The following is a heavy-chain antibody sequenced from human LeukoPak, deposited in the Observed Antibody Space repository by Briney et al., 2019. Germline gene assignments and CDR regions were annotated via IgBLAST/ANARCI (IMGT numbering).Heavy chain of an antibody. V-gene: IGHV3-30*02. Sequence: PGGSLRLSCAASGFTFSSYGMHWVRQAPGKGLQWVAFIRYDGSNKYYADSVKGRFTISRDNSKNTLYLQMNSLRAEDTAVYCCAKDHPLRFLEWLSYFDYWGQGTLVTVSS. D-gene: IGHD3-3*01. J-gene: IGHJ4*02. CDR2: IRYDGSNK. CDR3: AKDHPLRFLEWLSYFDY. CDR1: GFTFSSYG.